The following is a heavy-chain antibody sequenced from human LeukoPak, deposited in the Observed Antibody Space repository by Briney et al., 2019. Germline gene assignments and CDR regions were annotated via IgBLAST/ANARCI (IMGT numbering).Heavy chain of an antibody. J-gene: IGHJ3*02. CDR3: ARDSMYAFDI. V-gene: IGHV3-48*03. Sequence: PGGSLRLSCAASGFTFSSYEMNWVRQAPGKGLEWISYFGTSSGTISYADSVKGRFTISRDNAKNSLYLQMNSLRAEDTAVYYCARDSMYAFDIWGQGTMVTVSS. D-gene: IGHD2-2*01. CDR2: FGTSSGTI. CDR1: GFTFSSYE.